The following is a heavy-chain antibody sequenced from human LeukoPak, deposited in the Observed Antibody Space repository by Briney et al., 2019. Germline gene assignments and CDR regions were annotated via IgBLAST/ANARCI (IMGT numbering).Heavy chain of an antibody. CDR2: IRYDGKNK. V-gene: IGHV3-30*02. CDR3: AKSSRGCSSTSCYSATDY. D-gene: IGHD2-2*01. J-gene: IGHJ4*02. CDR1: GFTFSDYS. Sequence: GGSLRLSCAASGFTFSDYSMHWVRQAPGKGLNWVAFIRYDGKNKYYADSVKGRFTISRDNSKNTLYLEMSSLRAEDTAVYYCAKSSRGCSSTSCYSATDYWGQGTLVTVSS.